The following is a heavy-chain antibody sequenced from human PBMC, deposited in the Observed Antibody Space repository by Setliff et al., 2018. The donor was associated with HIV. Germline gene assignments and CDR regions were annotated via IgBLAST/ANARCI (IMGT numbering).Heavy chain of an antibody. D-gene: IGHD6-19*01. V-gene: IGHV4-39*01. CDR1: GGSISSSSDY. CDR2: IYYSGSI. CDR3: ARQNSGWGVGLYYFDY. J-gene: IGHJ4*02. Sequence: SETLSLTCSVSGGSISSSSDYWGWIRQPPGKGLEWVGSIYYSGSIYYNPSLKSRVTISVDTPNNHFSLRLSSVTAADTALYYCARQNSGWGVGLYYFDYWGQGTLVTVSS.